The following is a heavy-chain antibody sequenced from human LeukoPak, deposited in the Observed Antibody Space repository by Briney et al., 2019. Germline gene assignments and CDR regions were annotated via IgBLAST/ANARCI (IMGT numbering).Heavy chain of an antibody. Sequence: PGGSLRLSCAASGFTFSNYGMHWVRQAAGRGVEWVALISYDGSNKYYADSVKGRFTISRDNSKNTLYLQMNSLRAEDTAVYYCAKETYLSLDYWVQGTLVTVSS. V-gene: IGHV3-30*18. CDR1: GFTFSNYG. CDR2: ISYDGSNK. D-gene: IGHD2/OR15-2a*01. CDR3: AKETYLSLDY. J-gene: IGHJ4*02.